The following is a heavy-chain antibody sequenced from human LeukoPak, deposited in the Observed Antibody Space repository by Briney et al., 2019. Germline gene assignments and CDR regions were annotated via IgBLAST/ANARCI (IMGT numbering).Heavy chain of an antibody. CDR1: GNTFTSNA. CDR3: ARANRGTGSACSS. CDR2: INTNTGNP. J-gene: IGHJ4*02. D-gene: IGHD7-27*01. Sequence: GASWKVPCKLSGNTFTSNALNWVRQPPGKGLEWLGWINTNTGNPTYAQGFTGRFVFSLDTSVSTAYLQISSLKAEDTAVYYCARANRGTGSACSSWGQGTLVTVSS. V-gene: IGHV7-4-1*02.